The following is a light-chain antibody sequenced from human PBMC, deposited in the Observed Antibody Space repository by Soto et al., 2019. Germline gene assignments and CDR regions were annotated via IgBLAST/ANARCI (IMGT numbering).Light chain of an antibody. CDR3: QQYNNCTPLT. Sequence: EIVMTQSPATLSVSPGERATLSCRASQSVSSNLAWYQQKPGQAPRLLSYGASTRTTGIPARFSGSGSGTEFTLTISSLQSEDFAVYYCQQYNNCTPLTFGGGTKVEIK. J-gene: IGKJ4*01. CDR1: QSVSSN. V-gene: IGKV3-15*01. CDR2: GAS.